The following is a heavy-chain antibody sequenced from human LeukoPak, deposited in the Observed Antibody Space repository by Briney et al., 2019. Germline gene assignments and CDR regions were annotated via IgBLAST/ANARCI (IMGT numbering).Heavy chain of an antibody. D-gene: IGHD6-25*01. J-gene: IGHJ4*02. CDR2: IYYSGST. CDR3: ARDSGYVGY. V-gene: IGHV4-59*12. Sequence: KTSETLSLTCTVSGGSISSYYCSWIRQPPGKGLEWIGYIYYSGSTNYNPSLKSRVTISVDTSKNQFSLKLSSVTAADTAVYYCARDSGYVGYWGRGTLVAVSS. CDR1: GGSISSYY.